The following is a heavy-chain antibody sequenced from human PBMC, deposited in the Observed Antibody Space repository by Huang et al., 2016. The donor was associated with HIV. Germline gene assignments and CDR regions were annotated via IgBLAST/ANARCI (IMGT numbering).Heavy chain of an antibody. CDR2: IHYNGAT. D-gene: IGHD3-16*01. CDR1: GGSLSEYY. V-gene: IGHV4-34*01. J-gene: IGHJ6*02. Sequence: QVQLHQWGAGLVKPSETLSLTCAVYGGSLSEYYWSWVRQPQGTGLEWSGEIHYNGATKNNPSLEGRVIMSMGAAKNQFALKMGSGTAADTAVYCWERVRRGYGYAWDYYGLDVWGQGTTVFVSS. CDR3: ERVRRGYGYAWDYYGLDV.